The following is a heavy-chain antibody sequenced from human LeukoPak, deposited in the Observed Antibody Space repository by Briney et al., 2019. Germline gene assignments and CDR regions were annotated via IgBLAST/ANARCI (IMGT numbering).Heavy chain of an antibody. CDR2: ISAYNGNT. CDR1: GYTFTSYG. V-gene: IGHV1-18*01. D-gene: IGHD6-6*01. CDR3: AKEGYSSSSVYYYYYMDV. Sequence: ASLKVSCKASGYTFTSYGISWVRQAPGQGLEWMGWISAYNGNTNYAQKLQGRVTMTTDTSTSTAYMELRSLRSDDTAVYYCAKEGYSSSSVYYYYYMDVWGKGTTVTVSS. J-gene: IGHJ6*03.